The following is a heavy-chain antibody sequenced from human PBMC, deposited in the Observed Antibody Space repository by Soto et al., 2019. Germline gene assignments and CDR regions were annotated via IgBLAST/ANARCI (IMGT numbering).Heavy chain of an antibody. Sequence: QVQLVQSGAEVKKPGSSVQVSCTASGGSFSRQDVNWVRQAPGQGLEWMGGIIPIFGTVNYAQRFQDRVTITADESKSTVYVELSSLRSADSAVYYCARRGDFGNYVFDYWGQGTLVTVSS. CDR3: ARRGDFGNYVFDY. V-gene: IGHV1-69*01. D-gene: IGHD3-16*01. CDR1: GGSFSRQD. J-gene: IGHJ4*02. CDR2: IIPIFGTV.